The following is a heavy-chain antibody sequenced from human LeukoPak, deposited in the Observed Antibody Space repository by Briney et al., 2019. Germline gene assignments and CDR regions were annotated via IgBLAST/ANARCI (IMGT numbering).Heavy chain of an antibody. CDR3: ARHGVQSHGAFDI. J-gene: IGHJ3*02. D-gene: IGHD2-8*01. Sequence: PSETLSLTCTVSGGSLSNHFWSWIRQPPGKGLEWIGYIYSNGNTNYNPSLTIPLTISFHTYKIHFALKLSSVTGADTAVYYCARHGVQSHGAFDIWGQGTMVTVSS. V-gene: IGHV4-59*08. CDR2: IYSNGNT. CDR1: GGSLSNHF.